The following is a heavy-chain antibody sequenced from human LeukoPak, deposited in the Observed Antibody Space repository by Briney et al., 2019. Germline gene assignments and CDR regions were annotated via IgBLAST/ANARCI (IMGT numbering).Heavy chain of an antibody. CDR3: AKGDGELRYVDSLFQFRLYFDH. D-gene: IGHD3-9*01. Sequence: GGSLRLSCAASGFTFSSYSMSWVRQAPGKGLEWVSSISSSSSYIYYADSVKGRFTISRDNAKNSLYLQMNSLRAEDTAVYYCAKGDGELRYVDSLFQFRLYFDHWGQGALVTVSS. J-gene: IGHJ4*02. CDR2: ISSSSSYI. V-gene: IGHV3-21*04. CDR1: GFTFSSYS.